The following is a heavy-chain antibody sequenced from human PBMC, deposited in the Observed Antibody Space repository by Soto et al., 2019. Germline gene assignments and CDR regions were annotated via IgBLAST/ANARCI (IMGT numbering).Heavy chain of an antibody. CDR1: GDSVSGNSAA. V-gene: IGHV6-1*01. Sequence: PSQTLSLTCAISGDSVSGNSAAWNWIRQSPSRGLEWLGRTYYRSRWYNDYAVSVKSRITVTPDTSKNQFSLHLNSVTPEDTAVYYCAREFPYYVRSHSYLYYWGQGSLVTVSS. D-gene: IGHD3-16*01. CDR2: TYYRSRWYN. CDR3: AREFPYYVRSHSYLYY. J-gene: IGHJ4*02.